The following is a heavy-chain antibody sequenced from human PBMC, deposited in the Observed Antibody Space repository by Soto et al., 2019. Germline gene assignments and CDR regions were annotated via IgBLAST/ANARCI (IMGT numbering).Heavy chain of an antibody. J-gene: IGHJ5*01. CDR3: AHSDCSSTSCYKVWFDS. V-gene: IGHV2-5*02. CDR1: GFSLTTNGLG. Sequence: SGPTLVNPTQTLTLTCTFSGFSLTTNGLGVGWVRQPPGKALEWLALIYWDDDKRFSPSLKTRLTITKDTSRNQVVLRMTNMDPVDTATYYCAHSDCSSTSCYKVWFDSWGQGTPVTVSS. D-gene: IGHD2-2*02. CDR2: IYWDDDK.